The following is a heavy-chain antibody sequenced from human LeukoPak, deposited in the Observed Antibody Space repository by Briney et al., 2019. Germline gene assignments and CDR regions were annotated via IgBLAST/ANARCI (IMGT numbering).Heavy chain of an antibody. J-gene: IGHJ4*02. Sequence: ASVKVSCKASGYTFTSYYMHWVRQAPGQGLEWMGWINPNSGGTNYAQKFQGRVTMTRDTSISTAYMELSRLRSDDTAVYYCASALNVDTAMVHDYWGQGTLVTVSS. CDR1: GYTFTSYY. D-gene: IGHD5-18*01. CDR3: ASALNVDTAMVHDY. V-gene: IGHV1-2*02. CDR2: INPNSGGT.